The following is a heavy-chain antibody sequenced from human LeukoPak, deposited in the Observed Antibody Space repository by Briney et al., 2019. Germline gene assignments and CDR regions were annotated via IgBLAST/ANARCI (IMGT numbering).Heavy chain of an antibody. J-gene: IGHJ4*02. CDR2: IHQDGNEK. CDR3: ARGDDFSGDY. Sequence: GGSLRLCCAASGFTFRTYWMSWVRQAPGKGLEWVANIHQDGNEKYYVDSVKGRFTISRDNAKNSLYLQMNSLRVEDTAVYYCARGDDFSGDYWGQGTPVTVSS. V-gene: IGHV3-7*04. D-gene: IGHD2-21*02. CDR1: GFTFRTYW.